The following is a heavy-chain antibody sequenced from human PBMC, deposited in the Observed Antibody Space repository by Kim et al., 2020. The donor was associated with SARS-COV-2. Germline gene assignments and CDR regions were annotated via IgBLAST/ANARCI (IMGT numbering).Heavy chain of an antibody. J-gene: IGHJ5*02. V-gene: IGHV4-30-2*05. D-gene: IGHD3-3*01. Sequence: LKSRVTISVDMSKNQFSLKLSSVTAADTAVYYCARTKRITIFGVVQWFDPWGQGTLVTVSS. CDR3: ARTKRITIFGVVQWFDP.